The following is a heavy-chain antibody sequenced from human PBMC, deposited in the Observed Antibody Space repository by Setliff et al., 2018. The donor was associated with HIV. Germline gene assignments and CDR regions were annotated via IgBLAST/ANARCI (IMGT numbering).Heavy chain of an antibody. CDR3: ARAVAGSPYFFDY. CDR2: IYYSGST. CDR1: GYSISSGYY. Sequence: PSETLSLTCTVSGYSISSGYYWGWIRQPPGKGLEWIGSIYYSGSTNYNPSLKSRVTISVDTSKNQFSLKLSSVTAADTAVYYCARAVAGSPYFFDYWGQGTLVTVSS. V-gene: IGHV4-38-2*02. D-gene: IGHD6-19*01. J-gene: IGHJ4*02.